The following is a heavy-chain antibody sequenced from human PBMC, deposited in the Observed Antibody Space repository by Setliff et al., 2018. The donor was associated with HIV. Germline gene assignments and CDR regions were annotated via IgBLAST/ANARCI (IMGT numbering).Heavy chain of an antibody. V-gene: IGHV4-38-2*01. CDR3: ARGNNDLESFDY. CDR2: IYLSGST. J-gene: IGHJ4*02. D-gene: IGHD3-3*01. CDR1: GYSISSGYS. Sequence: SETLSLTCGVSGYSISSGYSWGWIRQPPGKGLEWIGVIYLSGSTYYNSSLKSRVTISIDTSKNQFSLKLTSVTASDTAVYYCARGNNDLESFDYWDQGALVTVSS.